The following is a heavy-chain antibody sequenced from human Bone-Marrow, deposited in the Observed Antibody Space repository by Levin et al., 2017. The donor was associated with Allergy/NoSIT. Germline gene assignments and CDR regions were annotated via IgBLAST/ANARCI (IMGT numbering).Heavy chain of an antibody. J-gene: IGHJ6*02. D-gene: IGHD6-25*01. Sequence: SETLSLTCAVSAGSVSSGDNSWSWIRQPPGKGLEWIGYIYHTGSTYYNPSLESRVTMAVDRSKNQFSLRLISVTAADPAVYYCASDRRHRLGPRDKIGCYHGVDVWGQGTTVTVSS. CDR2: IYHTGST. V-gene: IGHV4-30-2*01. CDR1: AGSVSSGDNS. CDR3: ASDRRHRLGPRDKIGCYHGVDV.